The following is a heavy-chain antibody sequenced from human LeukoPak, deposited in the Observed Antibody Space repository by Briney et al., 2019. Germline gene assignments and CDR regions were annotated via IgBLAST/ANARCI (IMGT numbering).Heavy chain of an antibody. Sequence: PSETLSLTCAVYGGSFSGYYWSRIRQPPGKGLEWIGEINHSGSTNYNPSLKSRVTISVDTSKNQFSLKLSSVTAADTAVYYCARVKYDYVWGSYRDIDLTVYWGQGTLVTVSS. V-gene: IGHV4-34*01. J-gene: IGHJ4*02. CDR1: GGSFSGYY. CDR2: INHSGST. D-gene: IGHD3-16*02. CDR3: ARVKYDYVWGSYRDIDLTVY.